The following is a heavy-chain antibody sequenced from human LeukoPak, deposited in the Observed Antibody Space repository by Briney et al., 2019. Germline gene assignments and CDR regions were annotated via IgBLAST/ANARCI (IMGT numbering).Heavy chain of an antibody. CDR1: GYTFTSYG. V-gene: IGHV1-18*01. D-gene: IGHD3-16*01. Sequence: ASVKVSCKASGYTFTSYGISWVRQAPGPGREWMGWISAYNGNTNYAQKLQGRVTMTTDTSTSTAYMELRSLRSDDTAVYYCAGMSHGGSFDYWGQGTLVTVSS. CDR3: AGMSHGGSFDY. CDR2: ISAYNGNT. J-gene: IGHJ4*02.